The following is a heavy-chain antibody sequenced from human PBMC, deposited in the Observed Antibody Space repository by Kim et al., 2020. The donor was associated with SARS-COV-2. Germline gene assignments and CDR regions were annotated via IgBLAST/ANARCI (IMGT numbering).Heavy chain of an antibody. Sequence: TYYADSVQGRFTISRDNSKNTLYLQMNSLRAEDTAVYYCAKENYGDDADYWGQGTLVTVSS. CDR3: AKENYGDDADY. J-gene: IGHJ4*02. D-gene: IGHD4-17*01. CDR2: T. V-gene: IGHV3-23*01.